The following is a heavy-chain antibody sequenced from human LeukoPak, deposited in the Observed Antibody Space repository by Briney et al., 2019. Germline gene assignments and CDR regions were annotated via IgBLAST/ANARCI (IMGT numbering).Heavy chain of an antibody. D-gene: IGHD5-18*01. V-gene: IGHV3-48*01. J-gene: IGHJ4*02. CDR3: AKFNAAMVKGHFDY. Sequence: GGSLRLSCAASGFTFSSYSMNWVRQAPGKGLEWVSYISSSSSTIYYADSVKGRFTISRDNAKNSLYLQMNSLRAEDTAVYYCAKFNAAMVKGHFDYWGQGTLVTVSS. CDR2: ISSSSSTI. CDR1: GFTFSSYS.